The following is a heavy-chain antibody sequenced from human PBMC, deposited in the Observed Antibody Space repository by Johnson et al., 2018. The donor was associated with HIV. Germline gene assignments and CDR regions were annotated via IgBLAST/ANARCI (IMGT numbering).Heavy chain of an antibody. CDR1: GFTFSTYG. CDR2: MWYDGSNK. Sequence: QMHLVESGGGVVQPGGSLRLSCAASGFTFSTYGMHWVRQAPGKGLEWVAVMWYDGSNKYYADSVKGRFTISRDNSKNTLYLQMNSLRAEDTAVYYCANKPEQWLVADDAFDIWGQGTMVTVSS. J-gene: IGHJ3*02. CDR3: ANKPEQWLVADDAFDI. D-gene: IGHD6-19*01. V-gene: IGHV3-30*02.